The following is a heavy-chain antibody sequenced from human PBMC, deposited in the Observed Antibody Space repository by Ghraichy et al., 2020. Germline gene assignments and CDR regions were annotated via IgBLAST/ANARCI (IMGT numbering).Heavy chain of an antibody. Sequence: GGSLRLSCAASGFTFSAYGMHWVRQAPGKGLEWVALIYYDGTTKYYGDSVKGRFTTSRDNSKNTLYLEMGSLRVEDTAVYYCARRGGQYTYDFYYYMDVWGKGTTVTVSS. CDR1: GFTFSAYG. V-gene: IGHV3-33*01. CDR3: ARRGGQYTYDFYYYMDV. D-gene: IGHD2-2*02. J-gene: IGHJ6*03. CDR2: IYYDGTTK.